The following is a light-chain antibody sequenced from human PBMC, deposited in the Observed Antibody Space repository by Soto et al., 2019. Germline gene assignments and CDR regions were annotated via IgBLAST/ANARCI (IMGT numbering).Light chain of an antibody. J-gene: IGKJ1*01. CDR2: GAS. CDR1: QSVSSN. CDR3: QQYNNWPWT. Sequence: TQSPGTLSSSPGERATLSCRASQSVSSNYLAWYQQKPGQAPRLLIYGASTRAPGFPARFSGSGSGTDFTLTISSLQSEDFAVYYCQQYNNWPWTFGQGTKVDIK. V-gene: IGKV3-15*01.